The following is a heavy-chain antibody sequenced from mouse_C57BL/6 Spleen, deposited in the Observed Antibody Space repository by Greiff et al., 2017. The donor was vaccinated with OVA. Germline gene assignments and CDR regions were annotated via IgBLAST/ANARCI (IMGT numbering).Heavy chain of an antibody. CDR2: INPNNGGT. Sequence: VQLQQSGPELVKPGASVKISCKASGYTFTDYYMNWVKQSHGKSLEWIGDINPNNGGTSYNQKFKGKATLTVDKSSSPAYMEIRSLTSEDSAVYYCARDGYSFAYWGQGTLVTVSA. CDR3: ARDGYSFAY. J-gene: IGHJ3*01. V-gene: IGHV1-26*01. D-gene: IGHD2-3*01. CDR1: GYTFTDYY.